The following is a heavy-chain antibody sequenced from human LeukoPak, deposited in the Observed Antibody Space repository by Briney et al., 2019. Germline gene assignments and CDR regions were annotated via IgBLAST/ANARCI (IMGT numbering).Heavy chain of an antibody. D-gene: IGHD1-26*01. CDR3: AKVPWDDFDY. V-gene: IGHV3-21*04. J-gene: IGHJ4*02. CDR2: ISSSSSYI. Sequence: PGGSLRLSCAASEFTFSSYSMNWVRQAPGKGLEWVSSISSSSSYIYYADSVKGRFTISRDNAKNSLYLQMNSLRAEDTAVYYCAKVPWDDFDYWGQGTLVTVSS. CDR1: EFTFSSYS.